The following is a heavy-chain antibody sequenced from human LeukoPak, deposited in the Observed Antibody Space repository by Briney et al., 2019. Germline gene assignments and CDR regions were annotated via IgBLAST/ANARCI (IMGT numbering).Heavy chain of an antibody. CDR2: IYYSGST. Sequence: TSETLSLTCTVSGGSISSSSYYWGWIRQPPGKGLEWIGSIYYSGSTYYNPSLKSRVTISVDTSKNQFSLKLSSVTAADTAVYYCARVIGGSYGIFDYWGQGTLVTVSS. J-gene: IGHJ4*02. CDR3: ARVIGGSYGIFDY. D-gene: IGHD1-26*01. CDR1: GGSISSSSYY. V-gene: IGHV4-39*07.